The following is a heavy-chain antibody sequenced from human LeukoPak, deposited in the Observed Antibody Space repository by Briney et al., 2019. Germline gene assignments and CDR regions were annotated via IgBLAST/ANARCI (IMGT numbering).Heavy chain of an antibody. J-gene: IGHJ4*02. V-gene: IGHV1-46*01. D-gene: IGHD6-13*01. Sequence: ASVKVSCKASGYTFTGYYMHWVRQAPGQGLEWMGIINPSGGSTSYAQKFQGRVTMTRDMSTSTVYMELSSLRAEDTAVYYCARDYRYGYPSSWYHLVQIDLWGQGILVTVSS. CDR1: GYTFTGYY. CDR2: INPSGGST. CDR3: ARDYRYGYPSSWYHLVQIDL.